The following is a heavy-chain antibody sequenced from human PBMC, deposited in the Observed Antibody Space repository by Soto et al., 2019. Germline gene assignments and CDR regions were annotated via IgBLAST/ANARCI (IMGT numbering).Heavy chain of an antibody. CDR2: IYYSGST. J-gene: IGHJ5*02. Sequence: PSETLSLTCTVSGGSISSSSYYWGWIRQPPGKGLEWIGSIYYSGSTYYNPSLKSRVTISVDTSKNQFSLKLSSVTAADTAVYYCAKQQYGDYGWFDPWGQGTLVTVSS. CDR3: AKQQYGDYGWFDP. CDR1: GGSISSSSYY. V-gene: IGHV4-39*01. D-gene: IGHD4-17*01.